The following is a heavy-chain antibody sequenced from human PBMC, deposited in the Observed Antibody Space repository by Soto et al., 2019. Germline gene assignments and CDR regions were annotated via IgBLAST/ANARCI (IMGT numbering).Heavy chain of an antibody. J-gene: IGHJ6*02. V-gene: IGHV3-30*18. CDR2: ISYDGSNK. CDR3: AKVADYGGNYRYYYYYGMDV. Sequence: QVQLVESGGGVVQPGRSLRLSCAASGFTFSSYGMHWVRQAPGKGLEWVAVISYDGSNKYYADSVKGRFTISRDNSKKKLYLQMNSMRAEETDVYYCAKVADYGGNYRYYYYYGMDVWGQGTTVTVSS. CDR1: GFTFSSYG. D-gene: IGHD4-17*01.